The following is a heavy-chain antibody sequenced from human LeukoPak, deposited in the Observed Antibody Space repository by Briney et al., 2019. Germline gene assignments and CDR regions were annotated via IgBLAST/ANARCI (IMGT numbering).Heavy chain of an antibody. CDR1: GFTFGDYY. CDR2: ISSSGSTI. D-gene: IGHD3-16*02. CDR3: ARDGEVITSDWFDP. J-gene: IGHJ5*02. V-gene: IGHV3-11*01. Sequence: GGSLRLSCAASGFTFGDYYMSWIRQAPGKGLEWVSYISSSGSTIYYADSVKGRFTISRDNAKNSLYLQMNSLRAEDTAVYYCARDGEVITSDWFDPWGQGTLVTVSS.